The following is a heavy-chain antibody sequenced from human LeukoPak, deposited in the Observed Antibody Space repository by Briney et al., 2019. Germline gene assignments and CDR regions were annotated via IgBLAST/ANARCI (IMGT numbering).Heavy chain of an antibody. CDR3: ARIFRN. CDR1: GFTFSSYA. D-gene: IGHD2-15*01. CDR2: IYSGGTT. V-gene: IGHV3-66*01. J-gene: IGHJ4*02. Sequence: PGGSLRLSCAASGFTFSSYAMTWVRQAPGKGLEWVSVIYSGGTTYYADSVKGRFTISRDNSKNTLYLQMNSLRAEDSAVYYCARIFRNWGQGTLVTVSS.